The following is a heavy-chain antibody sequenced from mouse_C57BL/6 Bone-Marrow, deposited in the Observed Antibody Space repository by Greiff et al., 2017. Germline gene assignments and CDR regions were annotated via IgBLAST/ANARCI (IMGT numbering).Heavy chain of an antibody. Sequence: EVKLVESGEGLVKPGGSLKLSCAASGFTFSSYAMSWVRQTPEKRLEWVAYISSGGDYIYYADTVKGRFTISRDNARNALYLQMSSLKYEDTAMYYSTRVRTLLLRSLSYAMDYWGQGTSVTVSS. CDR1: GFTFSSYA. CDR2: ISSGGDYI. D-gene: IGHD1-1*01. J-gene: IGHJ4*01. CDR3: TRVRTLLLRSLSYAMDY. V-gene: IGHV5-9-1*02.